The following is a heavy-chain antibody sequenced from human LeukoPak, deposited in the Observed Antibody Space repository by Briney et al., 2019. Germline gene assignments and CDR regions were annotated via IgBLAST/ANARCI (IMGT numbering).Heavy chain of an antibody. D-gene: IGHD3-10*01. V-gene: IGHV3-7*01. Sequence: GGSLRLSCAASGFTFSSYWMSWVRQAPGKGLGWVANIKQDGSEKYYVDSVKGRFTISRDNAKNSLHLQMNSLRAEDTAVYYCARVAAYGSGSHFDYWGQGTLVTVSS. CDR2: IKQDGSEK. J-gene: IGHJ4*02. CDR3: ARVAAYGSGSHFDY. CDR1: GFTFSSYW.